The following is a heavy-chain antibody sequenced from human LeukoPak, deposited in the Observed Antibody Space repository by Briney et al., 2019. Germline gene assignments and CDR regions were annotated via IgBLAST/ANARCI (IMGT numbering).Heavy chain of an antibody. CDR1: GYKFTNYW. CDR2: IYPGDSDT. Sequence: GESLKISCKASGYKFTNYWIGWVRQMPGKGLEWMGIIYPGDSDTRYSPSFQGQVTISADKSISTAYLQWSSLKASDTAMYYCARRSYCGGDCYSDYWGQGTLVTVSS. CDR3: ARRSYCGGDCYSDY. D-gene: IGHD2-21*02. J-gene: IGHJ4*02. V-gene: IGHV5-51*01.